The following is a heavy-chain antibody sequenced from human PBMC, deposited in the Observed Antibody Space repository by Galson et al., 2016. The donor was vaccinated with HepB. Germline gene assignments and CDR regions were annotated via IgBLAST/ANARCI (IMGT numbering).Heavy chain of an antibody. CDR3: ASDSDYEVDAFDI. CDR2: ISPSGATT. Sequence: SVKVSCKASGYTFTSYYIHWVRQAHGQGLEWMGIISPSGATTSSAQKFQGRVTLTRDTSSSTVYMELSSLTSEDTAVYYCASDSDYEVDAFDIWGQGTMVTVSS. V-gene: IGHV1-46*01. D-gene: IGHD5-12*01. J-gene: IGHJ3*02. CDR1: GYTFTSYY.